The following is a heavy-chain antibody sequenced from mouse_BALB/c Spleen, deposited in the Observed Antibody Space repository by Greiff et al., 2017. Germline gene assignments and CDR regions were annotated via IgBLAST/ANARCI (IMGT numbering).Heavy chain of an antibody. D-gene: IGHD2-3*01. CDR3: VRDQGWLLRDYYAMDY. CDR2: IWTGGGT. J-gene: IGHJ4*01. CDR1: GFSLTSYD. V-gene: IGHV2-9-2*01. Sequence: VQLQESGPGLVAPSQSLSITCTVSGFSLTSYDISWIRQPPGKGLEWLGVIWTGGGTNYNSAFMSRLSISKDNSKSQVFLKMNSLQTDDTAIYYCVRDQGWLLRDYYAMDYWGQGTSVTVSS.